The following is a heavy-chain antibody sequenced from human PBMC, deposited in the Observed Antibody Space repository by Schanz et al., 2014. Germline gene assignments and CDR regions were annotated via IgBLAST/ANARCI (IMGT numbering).Heavy chain of an antibody. CDR1: GFNVSKSY. Sequence: EVQVVESGGGLVQPGGSLRLSCVASGFNVSKSYVSWVRQAPGKGLEWVSGISGSGGSTYNADVVEGRFTISRDNAKNTLYLQMNSLRAEDTVVYDCAKEHAGSDILTALGNWGQGTLVTVSS. V-gene: IGHV3-23*04. CDR2: ISGSGGST. J-gene: IGHJ4*02. CDR3: AKEHAGSDILTALGN. D-gene: IGHD3-9*01.